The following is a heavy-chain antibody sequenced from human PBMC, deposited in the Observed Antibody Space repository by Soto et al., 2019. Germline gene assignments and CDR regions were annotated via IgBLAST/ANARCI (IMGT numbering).Heavy chain of an antibody. CDR3: ARGPAGGAGKWFDP. CDR1: GDSIKGYF. Sequence: PSETLSLTCSVSGDSIKGYFWSWIRQPPGKGLEWIGYIHYSGNTDYNPSLKSRVSISIDTSKNQFSLKLTSVTAADAAVYYCARGPAGGAGKWFDPWGQGTLVTVSS. J-gene: IGHJ5*02. V-gene: IGHV4-59*01. CDR2: IHYSGNT. D-gene: IGHD3-10*01.